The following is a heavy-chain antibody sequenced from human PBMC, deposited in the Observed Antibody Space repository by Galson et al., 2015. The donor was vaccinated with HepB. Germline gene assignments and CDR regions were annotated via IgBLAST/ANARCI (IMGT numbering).Heavy chain of an antibody. D-gene: IGHD5-12*01. Sequence: QSGAEVKKPGESLRISCKGSGYTFTSYWITWVRQMPGKGLEWMGRIDPSDSYTNYSPSFQGHVTISADKSISTAYLQWSNLEASDTAMYYCARIKYSGYNHDDYWGQGTLVTVSS. CDR1: GYTFTSYW. J-gene: IGHJ4*02. CDR3: ARIKYSGYNHDDY. V-gene: IGHV5-10-1*01. CDR2: IDPSDSYT.